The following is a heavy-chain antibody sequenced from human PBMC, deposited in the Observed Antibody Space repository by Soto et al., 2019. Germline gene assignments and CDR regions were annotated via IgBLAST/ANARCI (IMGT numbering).Heavy chain of an antibody. Sequence: QLQQWGAGLLKPSETLSLTCVVSGGSFSTYYYNWIRQSPGKGLEWIGEINHSGSNNSRPSLKSRVTMSLDTSKNQFSLKLTSVTAADTAVYYCARGGSNDWQVAFDIWGQGTMVTVSS. CDR2: INHSGSN. J-gene: IGHJ3*02. CDR1: GGSFSTYY. D-gene: IGHD3-9*01. CDR3: ARGGSNDWQVAFDI. V-gene: IGHV4-34*01.